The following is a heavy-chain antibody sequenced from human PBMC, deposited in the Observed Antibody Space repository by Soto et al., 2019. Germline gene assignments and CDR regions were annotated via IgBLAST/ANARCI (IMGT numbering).Heavy chain of an antibody. V-gene: IGHV1-69*13. D-gene: IGHD6-19*01. J-gene: IGHJ4*02. Sequence: SVKVSCKASGGTFSSYAVSWVRQAPGQGLEWMGGIIPIFGTANYAQKFQGRVTITADESTSTAYMELSSLRSEDTAVYYCARRAVAGLTYFDYWGQGTLVTVSS. CDR1: GGTFSSYA. CDR3: ARRAVAGLTYFDY. CDR2: IIPIFGTA.